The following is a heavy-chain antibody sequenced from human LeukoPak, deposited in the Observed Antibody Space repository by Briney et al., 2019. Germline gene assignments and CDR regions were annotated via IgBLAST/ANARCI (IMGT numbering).Heavy chain of an antibody. V-gene: IGHV3-21*01. CDR2: ISSSSSYI. J-gene: IGHJ4*02. CDR3: ASSGSRGTSYYFDY. D-gene: IGHD6-13*01. CDR1: GFTFSSYS. Sequence: GGSLRLSCAASGFTFSSYSMNWVRQAPGKGLEWVSSISSSSSYIYYAGSVKGRFTISRDNAKNSPYLQMNSLRAEDTAVYYCASSGSRGTSYYFDYWGQGTLVTVSS.